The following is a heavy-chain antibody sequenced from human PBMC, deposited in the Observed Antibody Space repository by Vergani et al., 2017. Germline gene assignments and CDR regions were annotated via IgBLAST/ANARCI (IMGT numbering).Heavy chain of an antibody. J-gene: IGHJ4*02. V-gene: IGHV3-15*01. CDR3: TTAYYDSSGYLSNN. CDR2: IKSKTDGGTT. Sequence: EVQLVESGGGLVQPGGSLRLSCAASGFTFSSYSMNWVRQAPGKGLEWVGRIKSKTDGGTTDYAAPVKGRFTISRDDSKNTLYLQMNSLKTEDTAVYYCTTAYYDSSGYLSNNWGQGTLVTVSS. D-gene: IGHD3-22*01. CDR1: GFTFSSYS.